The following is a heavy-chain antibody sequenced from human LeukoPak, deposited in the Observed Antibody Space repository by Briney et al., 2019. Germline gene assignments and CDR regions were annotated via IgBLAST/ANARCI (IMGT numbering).Heavy chain of an antibody. V-gene: IGHV1-2*02. Sequence: ASVKVSCKASGYTFTGYYMHWVRQAPGQGLEWMGWINPNRGGTNYAQKFQGRVTMTRDTSISTAYMELSRLRSDDTAVYYCARDVGSGSYSFDYWGQGTLVTVSS. CDR2: INPNRGGT. J-gene: IGHJ4*02. D-gene: IGHD3-10*01. CDR3: ARDVGSGSYSFDY. CDR1: GYTFTGYY.